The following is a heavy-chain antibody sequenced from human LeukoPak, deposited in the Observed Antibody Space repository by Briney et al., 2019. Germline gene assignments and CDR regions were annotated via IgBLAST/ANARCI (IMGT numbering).Heavy chain of an antibody. D-gene: IGHD2-15*01. Sequence: VGSLRLSCATSAFTFDDYGMSWVRQAPGKGLEWVSGINWNGGSTGYADSVKGRFSISRDNAKNALYLQMDSLRAEDTALYYCASVVVAANYFYYWDQGTLVTVSS. CDR2: INWNGGST. J-gene: IGHJ4*02. CDR1: AFTFDDYG. V-gene: IGHV3-20*04. CDR3: ASVVVAANYFYY.